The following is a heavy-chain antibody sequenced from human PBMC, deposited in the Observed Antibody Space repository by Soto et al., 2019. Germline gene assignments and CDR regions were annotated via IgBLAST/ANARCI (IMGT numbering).Heavy chain of an antibody. Sequence: PSETLSHTCTVSGVSSSSSSYYLGWIRQPPGKGLEWIGSIYYSGSTYYNPSLKSRVTISVDTSKNQFSLKLSSVTAADTAVYYCARLTYYDFWSGYYWIPGFDYWGQGTLVTVSS. CDR1: GVSSSSSSYY. CDR3: ARLTYYDFWSGYYWIPGFDY. D-gene: IGHD3-3*01. V-gene: IGHV4-39*01. J-gene: IGHJ4*02. CDR2: IYYSGST.